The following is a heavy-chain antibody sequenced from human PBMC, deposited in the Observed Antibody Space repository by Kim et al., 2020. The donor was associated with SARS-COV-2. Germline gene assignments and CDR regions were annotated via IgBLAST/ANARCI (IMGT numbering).Heavy chain of an antibody. J-gene: IGHJ4*02. Sequence: ADSVKGRFTISRDNSKNTLYLQLNSLRAEDTAVYYCARDGSAAAARYFDYWGQGTLVTVSS. D-gene: IGHD6-13*01. V-gene: IGHV3-33*01. CDR3: ARDGSAAAARYFDY.